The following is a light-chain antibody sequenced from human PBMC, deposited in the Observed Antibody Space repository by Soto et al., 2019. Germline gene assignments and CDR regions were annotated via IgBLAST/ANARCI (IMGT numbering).Light chain of an antibody. CDR3: GSYAGSNNHV. Sequence: QSVLTQPPSASGTPGQRVSISCSGSSSNIGTNYVYWYQKLPGAAPKLLIYHINERPSGVPVRFSGSKSGNTASLPVSGLQAQDEADYYCGSYAGSNNHVFETGPR. V-gene: IGLV1-47*02. CDR1: SSNIGTNY. J-gene: IGLJ1*01. CDR2: HIN.